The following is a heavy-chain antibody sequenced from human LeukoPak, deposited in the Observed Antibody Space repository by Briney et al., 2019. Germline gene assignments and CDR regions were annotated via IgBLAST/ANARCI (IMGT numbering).Heavy chain of an antibody. CDR1: GFTFSSYG. CDR3: AKDRGRYYDIPTYAFDI. J-gene: IGHJ3*02. V-gene: IGHV3-30*18. CDR2: ISYDGSNK. D-gene: IGHD3-9*01. Sequence: GGSLRFSCAASGFTFSSYGMHWVRQAPGKGLEWVAVISYDGSNKYYADSVKGRFTISRDNSKNTLYLQMNSLRAEDTAVCHCAKDRGRYYDIPTYAFDIWGQGTMVTVSS.